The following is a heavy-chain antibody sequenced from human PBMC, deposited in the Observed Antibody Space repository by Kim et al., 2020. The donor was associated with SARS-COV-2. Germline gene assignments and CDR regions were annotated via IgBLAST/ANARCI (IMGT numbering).Heavy chain of an antibody. D-gene: IGHD6-19*01. CDR3: AREGGLVLGVGRRLLVYDFDY. CDR1: GDSVSSNSAA. CDR2: TYYRSKWYN. Sequence: SQTLSLTCAISGDSVSSNSAAWNWIRQSPSRGLEWLGRTYYRSKWYNDYAVSVKSRITINPDTSKNQFSLQLNSVTPEDTAVYYCAREGGLVLGVGRRLLVYDFDYWGQGTLVTVSS. J-gene: IGHJ4*02. V-gene: IGHV6-1*01.